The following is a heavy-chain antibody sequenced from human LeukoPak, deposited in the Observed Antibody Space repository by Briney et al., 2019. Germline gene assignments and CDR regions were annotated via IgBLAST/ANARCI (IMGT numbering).Heavy chain of an antibody. Sequence: SGGSLRLSCAASGFTFSSYAMSWVRQAPGKGLECVSLMSGSGGNTYYADSVKGRFTLSRDNSKNTLYLQMNSLRAEDTAVYYCAKCYDSSGYCDFDSWGQGTLVTVSS. CDR3: AKCYDSSGYCDFDS. D-gene: IGHD3-22*01. CDR2: MSGSGGNT. CDR1: GFTFSSYA. V-gene: IGHV3-23*01. J-gene: IGHJ4*02.